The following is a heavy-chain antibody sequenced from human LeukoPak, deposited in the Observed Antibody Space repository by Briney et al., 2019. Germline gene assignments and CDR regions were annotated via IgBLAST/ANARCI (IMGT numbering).Heavy chain of an antibody. V-gene: IGHV3-7*04. J-gene: IGHJ4*02. CDR3: TRVIVAVPGYFDYFDF. CDR2: TNEDGSNK. CDR1: GFSFSNHY. Sequence: GGSLRLSCTASGFSFSNHYMRWIRQAPGKGLEWVANTNEDGSNKSHLGSVKGRFTVSRDNARNSLYLQMNSLIVEDTAVYYCTRVIVAVPGYFDYFDFWGQGVLVTVSS. D-gene: IGHD6-19*01.